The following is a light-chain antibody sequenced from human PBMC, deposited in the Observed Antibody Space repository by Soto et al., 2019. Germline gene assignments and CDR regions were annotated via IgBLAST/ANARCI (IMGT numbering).Light chain of an antibody. Sequence: QSVLTQPASVSGSAGQSITITCTESASNIGGYNLVSWYQHHAGQARKVIIYEGVKQPSGVSNLFSGSKSGTTASLTISGLQAEDEADYYCCSHVGATTYGFGSGTKLTVL. CDR2: EGV. V-gene: IGLV2-23*01. J-gene: IGLJ1*01. CDR1: ASNIGGYNL. CDR3: CSHVGATTYG.